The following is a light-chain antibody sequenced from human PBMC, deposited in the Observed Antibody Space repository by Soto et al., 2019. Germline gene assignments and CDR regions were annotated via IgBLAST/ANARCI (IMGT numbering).Light chain of an antibody. J-gene: IGKJ2*01. V-gene: IGKV3-20*01. CDR1: QTVGSNY. Sequence: EIVLTQSPGTLSLSPGERATLSCRASQTVGSNYLAWYQQKPGQAPRLLIYGASSRATGIPDRFSGSGSGTDFTLTISRLESADFAVYYCQQYAISPPFTFAQGTKLETK. CDR2: GAS. CDR3: QQYAISPPFT.